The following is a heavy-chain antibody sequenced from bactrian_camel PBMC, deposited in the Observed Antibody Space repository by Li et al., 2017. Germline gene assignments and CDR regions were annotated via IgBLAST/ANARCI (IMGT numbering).Heavy chain of an antibody. J-gene: IGHJ6*01. CDR1: LSPSVLRTWC. D-gene: IGHD3*01. CDR2: IANERST. Sequence: HVQLVESGGGSVQAGGSLTLSCQGSLSPSVLRTWCMGWFRQAPGKGREGVSYIANERSTQYRDSVKGRFTISKVKNTLYLQMNSLTHEDTAMYYCAASRARLWSGDTLSCPLNSGYWGQGTQVTVS. V-gene: IGHV3S9*01. CDR3: AASRARLWSGDTLSCPLNSGY.